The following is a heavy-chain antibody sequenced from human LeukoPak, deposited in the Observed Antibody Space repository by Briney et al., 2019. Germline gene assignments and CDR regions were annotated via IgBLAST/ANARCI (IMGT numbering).Heavy chain of an antibody. D-gene: IGHD4-11*01. CDR3: AKDAQRGFDYSNSLEY. Sequence: PERSLRLSCAASGFTFSHYGMHWVRQAPGKGLEWAAVIWNDGSNNYYADSVKGRFTISRDNSKNTLYLQMNSLRAEDTAVYYCAKDAQRGFDYSNSLEYWGQGTLVTVSS. J-gene: IGHJ4*02. V-gene: IGHV3-33*06. CDR1: GFTFSHYG. CDR2: IWNDGSNN.